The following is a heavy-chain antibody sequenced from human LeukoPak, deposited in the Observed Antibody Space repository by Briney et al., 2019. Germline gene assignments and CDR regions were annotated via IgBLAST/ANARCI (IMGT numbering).Heavy chain of an antibody. CDR2: IGTSNSFI. V-gene: IGHV3-21*01. J-gene: IGHJ6*02. CDR3: ARDGSRYCSGGSCCSPSRVDV. Sequence: GGSLRLSCAASGFTFSTYSMNWVRQAPGKGLEWVSSIGTSNSFIYYADSVKGRFTISRDNAKNSLSLQMNSLRAEDTAVYYCARDGSRYCSGGSCCSPSRVDVWGQRTTVTVSS. CDR1: GFTFSTYS. D-gene: IGHD2-15*01.